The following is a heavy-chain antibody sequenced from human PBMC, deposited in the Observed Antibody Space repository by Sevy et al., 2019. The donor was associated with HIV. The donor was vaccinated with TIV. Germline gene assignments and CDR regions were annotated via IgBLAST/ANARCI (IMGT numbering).Heavy chain of an antibody. CDR2: ISSEGTET. D-gene: IGHD2-2*01. J-gene: IGHJ4*01. Sequence: GGSLRLSCAASGFAVSTHAMHWVRQSPGKGLEWVAVISSEGTETFYAASVEGRFTISRDNSKNTLSLQLNSLRPEDTAVYYCARDGGNSVKWYPLYWGHGTLVTVSS. CDR3: ARDGGNSVKWYPLY. V-gene: IGHV3-30-3*01. CDR1: GFAVSTHA.